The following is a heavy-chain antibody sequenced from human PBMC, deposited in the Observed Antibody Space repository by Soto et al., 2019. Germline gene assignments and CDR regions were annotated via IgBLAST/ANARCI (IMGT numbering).Heavy chain of an antibody. Sequence: SETLSLTCTVSGGSISSYYWSWIRQPPGKGLEWIGYIYYSGSTNYNPSLKSRVTISVDTSKNQFSLKLSSVTAADTAVYYCARHDGLLWFGENFDYWGQGTLVTVS. CDR1: GGSISSYY. V-gene: IGHV4-59*08. CDR3: ARHDGLLWFGENFDY. CDR2: IYYSGST. D-gene: IGHD3-10*01. J-gene: IGHJ4*02.